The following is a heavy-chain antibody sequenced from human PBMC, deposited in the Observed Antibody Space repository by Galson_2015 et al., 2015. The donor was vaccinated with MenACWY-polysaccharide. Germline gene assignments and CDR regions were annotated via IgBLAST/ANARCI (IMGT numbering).Heavy chain of an antibody. CDR3: ARGHYGMDV. J-gene: IGHJ6*02. V-gene: IGHV3-7*01. CDR1: GFTFKNYW. CDR2: IKKDGSEK. Sequence: SLRLSCAVSGFTFKNYWMSWVRQAPGKGLEWVANIKKDGSEKYCVDSVKGRFTISRDNARNSLYLQMNGLRVEDTAVYYCARGHYGMDVWGQGTTVTVS.